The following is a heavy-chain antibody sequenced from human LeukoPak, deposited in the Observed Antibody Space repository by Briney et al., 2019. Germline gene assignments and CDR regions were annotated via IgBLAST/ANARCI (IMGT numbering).Heavy chain of an antibody. V-gene: IGHV4-59*08. J-gene: IGHJ6*03. CDR1: GGSISNYY. Sequence: SETLSLTCTVSGGSISNYYWSWIRQPPGKGLEWIGYIFYTGSTNYNPSLKSRVTISVDTPKNQFSLKLSSVTAADTAVYYCARHGYCSSTSCYYHYYYMDVWGKGTTVTVSS. CDR2: IFYTGST. CDR3: ARHGYCSSTSCYYHYYYMDV. D-gene: IGHD2-2*03.